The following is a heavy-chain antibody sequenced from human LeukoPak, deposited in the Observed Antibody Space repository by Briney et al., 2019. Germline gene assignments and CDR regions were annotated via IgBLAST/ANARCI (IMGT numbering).Heavy chain of an antibody. Sequence: GGSLRLSCAASGFTFSSYAMNWVRQAPGKGLEWVSAISGSGSSTYYADSVKGRFTISRDNSKNTLYLQMNSLRAEDTAVYYCAKDVPFRAAPGHFDYWGQGTLVTVSS. CDR1: GFTFSSYA. CDR2: ISGSGSST. V-gene: IGHV3-23*01. D-gene: IGHD2-2*01. J-gene: IGHJ4*02. CDR3: AKDVPFRAAPGHFDY.